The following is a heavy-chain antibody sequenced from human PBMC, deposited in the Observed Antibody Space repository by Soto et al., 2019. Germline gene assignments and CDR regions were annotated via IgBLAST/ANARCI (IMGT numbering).Heavy chain of an antibody. Sequence: SETLSLTCAVYGGPFSGYYWSWIRQPPGKGLEWIGEINHSGSTNYNPSLKSRVTISVDTSKNQFSLKLSSVTAADTAVYYCAFIFRDGYYYYGMDVWGQGTTVTVSS. CDR3: AFIFRDGYYYYGMDV. J-gene: IGHJ6*02. V-gene: IGHV4-34*01. D-gene: IGHD3-10*01. CDR2: INHSGST. CDR1: GGPFSGYY.